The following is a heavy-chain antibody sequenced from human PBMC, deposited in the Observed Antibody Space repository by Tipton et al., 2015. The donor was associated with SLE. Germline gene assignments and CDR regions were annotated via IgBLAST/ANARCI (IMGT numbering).Heavy chain of an antibody. J-gene: IGHJ4*02. Sequence: TLSLTCTVSGGPISSYYYSWIRQPAGGGLEWIGRIYTSGSTNYNPSLKSRVTMSVDTSKNQFSLKLSSVTAADTAVYYCARSGSGSYSLDYWGQGTLVTVSS. CDR2: IYTSGST. D-gene: IGHD1-26*01. CDR3: ARSGSGSYSLDY. CDR1: GGPISSYY. V-gene: IGHV4-4*07.